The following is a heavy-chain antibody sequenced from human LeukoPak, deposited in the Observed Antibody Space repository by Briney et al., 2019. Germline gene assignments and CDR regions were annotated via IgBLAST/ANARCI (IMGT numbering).Heavy chain of an antibody. V-gene: IGHV3-23*01. CDR2: ISGSTGST. CDR3: AKAAYDYSNHYFDY. J-gene: IGHJ4*02. CDR1: GFTFSNYA. Sequence: GGSLRLSCAASGFTFSNYAMNWVRQAPGKGLEWVSLISGSTGSTYYADSVKGRFSISRDNSKNTVYLQMNSLRVEDTAVYYCAKAAYDYSNHYFDYWGQGTLVTVSS. D-gene: IGHD4-11*01.